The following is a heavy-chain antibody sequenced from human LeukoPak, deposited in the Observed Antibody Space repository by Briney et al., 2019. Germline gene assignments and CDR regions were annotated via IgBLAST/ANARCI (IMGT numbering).Heavy chain of an antibody. V-gene: IGHV1-2*02. CDR1: GYTFTGYY. D-gene: IGHD2-15*01. CDR3: ARDRYCSGGSCYPLDY. J-gene: IGHJ4*02. CDR2: INPNSGGT. Sequence: ASVKVSCKASGYTFTGYYMHWVRQAPGQGLEWMGWINPNSGGTNYAQKFQGGVTMTRDTSISTAYMELSRLRSDDTAVYYCARDRYCSGGSCYPLDYWGQGTLVTVSS.